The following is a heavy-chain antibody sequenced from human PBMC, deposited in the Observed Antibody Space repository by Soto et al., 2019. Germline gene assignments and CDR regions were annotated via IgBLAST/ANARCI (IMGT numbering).Heavy chain of an antibody. Sequence: QVQLQESGPGLVKPSETLSLTCTVSGGSISSYYWSWIRQPPGKGLEWIGYIYYSGSTNYNPSLKSRVTISVDTSKNQFSLKLCSVTAADTDVHYCARRWGDYFDYWGQGTLVTVSS. V-gene: IGHV4-59*08. CDR2: IYYSGST. D-gene: IGHD3-16*01. J-gene: IGHJ4*02. CDR1: GGSISSYY. CDR3: ARRWGDYFDY.